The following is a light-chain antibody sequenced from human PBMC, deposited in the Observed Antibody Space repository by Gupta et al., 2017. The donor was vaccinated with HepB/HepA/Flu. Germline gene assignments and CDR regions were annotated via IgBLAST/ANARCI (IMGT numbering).Light chain of an antibody. J-gene: IGKJ1*01. CDR1: QTLPDPY. CDR3: HQEINSLRT. Sequence: IVLTQSPGTLSLSPGERATLSCRASQTLPDPYLACYQQKPGQAPKLLIYGASSRANAIPDTFSGSGSGTEFTLTISRLEPEDFAVYYCHQEINSLRTFGQGTKVEIK. V-gene: IGKV3-20*01. CDR2: GAS.